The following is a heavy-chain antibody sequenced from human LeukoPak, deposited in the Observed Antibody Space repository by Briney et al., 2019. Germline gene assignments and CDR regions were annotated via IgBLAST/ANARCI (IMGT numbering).Heavy chain of an antibody. V-gene: IGHV4-4*07. D-gene: IGHD2-15*01. CDR1: GGSISSYY. Sequence: SETLSLTCTVSGGSISSYYWSWIRQPAGKGLEWIGRIYTSGSTNYNPSLKSRVTMSVDTSKNQFSLKLSSVTAADTAVYYCARDLSLRSGKGYCSGGSCYELYYYYYMDVWGKRTTVTISS. CDR2: IYTSGST. J-gene: IGHJ6*03. CDR3: ARDLSLRSGKGYCSGGSCYELYYYYYMDV.